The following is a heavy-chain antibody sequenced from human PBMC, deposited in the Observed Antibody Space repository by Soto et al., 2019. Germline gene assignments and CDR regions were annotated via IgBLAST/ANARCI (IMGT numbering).Heavy chain of an antibody. Sequence: EVQLLESGGGLVQPGGSLRLSCAASGFTFSSYAMSWVRQSPGKGLEWVSAVSGSGGSTYYADSVRGRFTIARDDSTNTVFLPMNSLRAEDAAIYFCAKEPEEQLLDLARKRDGFDFWGAGTMVNVSS. CDR1: GFTFSSYA. CDR3: AKEPEEQLLDLARKRDGFDF. D-gene: IGHD2-2*01. CDR2: VSGSGGST. V-gene: IGHV3-23*01. J-gene: IGHJ3*01.